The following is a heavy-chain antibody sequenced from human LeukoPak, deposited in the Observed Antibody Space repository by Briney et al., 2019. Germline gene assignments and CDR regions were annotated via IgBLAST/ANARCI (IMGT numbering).Heavy chain of an antibody. V-gene: IGHV3-23*01. CDR3: AKSPQLWFGERGFVDI. CDR2: ISGSGGST. Sequence: GGSLRLSCAASGFTFSSYAMSWVRQAPGKGLEWVSAISGSGGSTYYADSVKGRFTISRDNSKNTLYLQMNSLRAEDTAVYYCAKSPQLWFGERGFVDIWGQGTMVTVSS. D-gene: IGHD3-10*01. CDR1: GFTFSSYA. J-gene: IGHJ3*02.